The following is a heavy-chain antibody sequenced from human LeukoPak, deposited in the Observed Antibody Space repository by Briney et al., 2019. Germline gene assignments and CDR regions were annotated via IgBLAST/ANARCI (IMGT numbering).Heavy chain of an antibody. CDR1: GFTFSSYA. CDR3: ARSLAGSGSYYMVPDY. J-gene: IGHJ4*02. D-gene: IGHD3-10*01. V-gene: IGHV3-30*04. CDR2: ISYDGSNK. Sequence: GGSLRLSCAASGFTFSSYAMHWVRQAPGKGLEWVAVISYDGSNKYYADSVKGRFTISRDNSKNTLYLQMNSLRAKDTAVYYCARSLAGSGSYYMVPDYWGQGTLVTVSS.